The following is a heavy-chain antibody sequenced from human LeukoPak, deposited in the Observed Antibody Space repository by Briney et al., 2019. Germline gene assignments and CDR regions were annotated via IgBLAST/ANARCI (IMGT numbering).Heavy chain of an antibody. Sequence: GGSLRLSCAASGFTFDDYGMSWVRQAPGKGLEWVSSISSSSSYIFYADSVKGRFTMSRDNAKKSLFLQMNSLRAEDTAVYYCARDYGDYEPGRHHYYYYCMDVWGKGTTVTVSS. CDR2: ISSSSSYI. CDR1: GFTFDDYG. CDR3: ARDYGDYEPGRHHYYYYCMDV. J-gene: IGHJ6*04. V-gene: IGHV3-21*01. D-gene: IGHD4-17*01.